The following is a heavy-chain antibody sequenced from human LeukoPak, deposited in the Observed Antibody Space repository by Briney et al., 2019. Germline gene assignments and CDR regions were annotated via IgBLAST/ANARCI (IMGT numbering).Heavy chain of an antibody. CDR2: IGYDGNTK. CDR1: GFTFRSDG. Sequence: LAGGSLRLSCAASGFTFRSDGMHWVRQAPGKGLEWVTFIGYDGNTKYYVDSVKGRFTISRDNSKNTLYLQMNSLRVEDTAVYYCAKDRATNWSLDYWGQGTLVIVSS. D-gene: IGHD1-1*01. J-gene: IGHJ4*02. V-gene: IGHV3-30*02. CDR3: AKDRATNWSLDY.